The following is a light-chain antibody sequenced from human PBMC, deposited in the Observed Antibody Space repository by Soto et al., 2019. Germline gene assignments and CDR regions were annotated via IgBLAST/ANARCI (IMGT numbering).Light chain of an antibody. V-gene: IGKV1-5*01. CDR3: QQYNSYSPT. CDR2: DAS. J-gene: IGKJ1*01. CDR1: QSISSW. Sequence: DIQMTQSPSTVYASVGDPAITTCRASQSISSWLAWYQQKPGKAPKLLIYDASSLESGVPSRFSGSGSGTEFTLTISSLQPDDFATYCCQQYNSYSPTFGQGTKVDIK.